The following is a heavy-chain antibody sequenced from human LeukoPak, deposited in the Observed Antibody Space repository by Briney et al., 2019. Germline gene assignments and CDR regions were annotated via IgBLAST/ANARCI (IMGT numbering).Heavy chain of an antibody. CDR1: GYTFTSYY. CDR2: INPSGGST. J-gene: IGHJ6*02. V-gene: IGHV1-46*01. CDR3: AREAVGSYYYYYGMDV. D-gene: IGHD2-15*01. Sequence: ASVKVSCKASGYTFTSYYMHWVRQAPGQGLEWMGMINPSGGSTSYAQKFQGRVTMTRDTSTSTVYMELSSLRSEDTAVYYCAREAVGSYYYYYGMDVWGQGTTVTVSS.